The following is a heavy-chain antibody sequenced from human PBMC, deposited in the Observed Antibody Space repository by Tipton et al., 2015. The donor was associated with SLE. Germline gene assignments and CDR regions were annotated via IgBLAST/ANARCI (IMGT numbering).Heavy chain of an antibody. Sequence: TLSLTCTVSGDSIHSSSFYWGWVRQPPGKGLEWIGSIYYTGRTYFTPSLKSRVTISADTSRNQFSLKLTSVTAADTAVYYCARQPPGGGPGYQYDMDVWGQGTTVTVSS. V-gene: IGHV4-39*01. CDR3: ARQPPGGGPGYQYDMDV. J-gene: IGHJ6*02. CDR2: IYYTGRT. D-gene: IGHD1-14*01. CDR1: GDSIHSSSFY.